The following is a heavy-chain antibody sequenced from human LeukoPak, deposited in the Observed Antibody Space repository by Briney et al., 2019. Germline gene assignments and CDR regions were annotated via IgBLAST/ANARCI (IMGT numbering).Heavy chain of an antibody. D-gene: IGHD3-16*01. CDR2: INSDGSST. Sequence: AGGSLRLSCAASGFTFSSYWMHWVRQAPGKGLVWVSRINSDGSSTNDADSVKGRFTMFRDNAKNTLYLQMNSLRAEDTAVYYCARCRPDWGMDVWGKGTTVTVSS. J-gene: IGHJ6*03. V-gene: IGHV3-74*01. CDR3: ARCRPDWGMDV. CDR1: GFTFSSYW.